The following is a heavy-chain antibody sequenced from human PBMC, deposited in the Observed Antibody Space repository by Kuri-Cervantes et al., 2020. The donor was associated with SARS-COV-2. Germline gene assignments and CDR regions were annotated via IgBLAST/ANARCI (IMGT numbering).Heavy chain of an antibody. CDR2: ITSSSTYI. CDR1: GFTFSSYS. J-gene: IGHJ4*02. D-gene: IGHD1-26*01. Sequence: LSLTCAASGFTFSSYSMNWVRQAPGKGLEWVSSITSSSTYIYYADSLKGRFTISRDNARNSLYLQMNSLRAEDTAVYYCARDFEGATPVDYWGQGTLVTVSS. V-gene: IGHV3-21*01. CDR3: ARDFEGATPVDY.